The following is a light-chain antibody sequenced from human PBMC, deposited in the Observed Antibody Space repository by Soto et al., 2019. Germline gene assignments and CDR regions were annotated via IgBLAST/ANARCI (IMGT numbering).Light chain of an antibody. V-gene: IGLV1-44*01. CDR1: SSNIGSNT. J-gene: IGLJ1*01. CDR3: AAWDDSLNGLHV. Sequence: QAVVTQPPSASGTPGQRVTISCSGGSSNIGSNTVNWYQQLPGTAPKLLIYSNNQRPSGVPDRFSGSKSGTSASLAIIGLQSEDEADYYCAAWDDSLNGLHVFGTGTKLTVL. CDR2: SNN.